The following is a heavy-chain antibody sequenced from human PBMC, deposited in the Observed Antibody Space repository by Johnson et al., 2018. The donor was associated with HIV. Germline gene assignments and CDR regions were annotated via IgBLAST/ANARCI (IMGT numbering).Heavy chain of an antibody. V-gene: IGHV3-66*01. D-gene: IGHD3-9*01. CDR3: ARDRRFYDVLTSSSCPTFDL. CDR1: GFTFSSNY. Sequence: VQLVESGGGVVQPGRSLRLSCAASGFTFSSNYMSWVRQAPGKGLEWVSVIYSGGSTYYADSVKGRFTISRDNAKNTLSLQMNNLRAEDTVVYYCARDRRFYDVLTSSSCPTFDLWGQGTMVTVSS. CDR2: IYSGGST. J-gene: IGHJ3*01.